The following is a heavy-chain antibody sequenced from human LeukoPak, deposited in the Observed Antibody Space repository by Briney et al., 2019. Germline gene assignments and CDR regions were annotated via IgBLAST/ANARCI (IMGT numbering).Heavy chain of an antibody. CDR1: GGTFSSYA. J-gene: IGHJ6*04. D-gene: IGHD2-2*01. CDR3: ATNPEDIVVEDYYYYYVMDV. V-gene: IGHV1-69*06. CDR2: IIPIFGTA. Sequence: SVKVSCKASGGTFSSYAISSVRQAPRQGLEWMGGIIPIFGTANYAQKFQGRVTITPDKSTSTAYMELSSQRSEDTAVYYCATNPEDIVVEDYYYYYVMDVWGKGTTVTVSS.